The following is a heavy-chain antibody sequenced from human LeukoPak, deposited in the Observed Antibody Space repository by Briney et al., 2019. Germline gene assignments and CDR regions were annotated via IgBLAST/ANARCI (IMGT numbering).Heavy chain of an antibody. CDR1: GLSFSSYA. V-gene: IGHV3-23*01. Sequence: GGSLRLSCAASGLSFSSYAMSWVRQAPGKGLEWVSGISGSGGNTYYADSVKGRFTISRDNSKNTLYLQVNSLRAEDTAVYYCAKTYYYDSSGSHDYWGQGTLVTVSS. CDR3: AKTYYYDSSGSHDY. J-gene: IGHJ4*02. CDR2: ISGSGGNT. D-gene: IGHD3-22*01.